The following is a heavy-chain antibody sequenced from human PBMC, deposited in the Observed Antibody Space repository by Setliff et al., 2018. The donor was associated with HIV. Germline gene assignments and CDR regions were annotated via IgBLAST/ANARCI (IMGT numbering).Heavy chain of an antibody. CDR1: GYTFSSYG. Sequence: ASVKVSCKASGYTFSSYGISWVRQAPGKGPEWMAWISAKNGNTEYAQNLQGRVTVTIDTSTSTGYMELTSLRSDDTAVYYCARRRRSSDDSFDFWGQGTLVTVSS. V-gene: IGHV1-18*01. CDR2: ISAKNGNT. CDR3: ARRRRSSDDSFDF. D-gene: IGHD1-26*01. J-gene: IGHJ3*01.